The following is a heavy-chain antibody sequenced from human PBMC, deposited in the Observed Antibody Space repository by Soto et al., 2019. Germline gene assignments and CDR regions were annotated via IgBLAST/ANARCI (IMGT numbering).Heavy chain of an antibody. CDR2: INTDNGNT. V-gene: IGHV1-3*04. CDR1: GYTFTTNS. Sequence: QVQLVQSGAEVKMPGASVRVSCKASGYTFTTNSMHWVRQAPGKRPEWMGWINTDNGNTKYSKEFQDRVTITKDTSASTAYMELSSLRSEDTAIYYGARDATNTWWGSWYWGPGTLVTVSS. CDR3: ARDATNTWWGSWY. D-gene: IGHD2-8*02. J-gene: IGHJ4*02.